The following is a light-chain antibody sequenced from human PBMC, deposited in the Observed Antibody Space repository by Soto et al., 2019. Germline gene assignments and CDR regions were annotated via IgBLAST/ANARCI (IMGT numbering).Light chain of an antibody. V-gene: IGLV3-21*02. CDR1: SIGGKR. CDR3: QVWDGSSAHPHWA. Sequence: SYELTQPPSVSVAPGQTARITCGGNSIGGKRVHWYQQKPGQATVLVVYDDSDRPSGIPERFSGSDSGNSATLTISSVEAGDEADYDCQVWDGSSAHPHWAFGGGTKLTVL. CDR2: DDS. J-gene: IGLJ3*02.